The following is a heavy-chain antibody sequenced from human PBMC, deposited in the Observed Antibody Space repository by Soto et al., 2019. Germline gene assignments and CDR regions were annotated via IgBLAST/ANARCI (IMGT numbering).Heavy chain of an antibody. CDR1: GYTFTSYG. J-gene: IGHJ4*02. D-gene: IGHD6-19*01. Sequence: ASVKVSCKASGYTFTSYGISWVRQAPGQGLEWMGWISAYNGNTNYAQELQGRVTMTTDTSTSTAYMELRSLRSDDTAVYYCARDGPRIAVAGVFDYWGQGTLVTVSS. CDR3: ARDGPRIAVAGVFDY. CDR2: ISAYNGNT. V-gene: IGHV1-18*01.